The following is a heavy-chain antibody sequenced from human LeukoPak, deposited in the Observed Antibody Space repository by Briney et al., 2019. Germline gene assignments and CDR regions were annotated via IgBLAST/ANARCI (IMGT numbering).Heavy chain of an antibody. J-gene: IGHJ3*02. Sequence: ASVKVSCKASGYTFTSYGISWVRQAPGQGLEWMGRIIPILGIANYAQKFQGRVTITADKSTSTAYMELSSLRSEDTAVYYCAISTYSSDAFDIWGQGTMVTVSS. D-gene: IGHD2-21*01. CDR1: GYTFTSYG. V-gene: IGHV1-69*04. CDR2: IIPILGIA. CDR3: AISTYSSDAFDI.